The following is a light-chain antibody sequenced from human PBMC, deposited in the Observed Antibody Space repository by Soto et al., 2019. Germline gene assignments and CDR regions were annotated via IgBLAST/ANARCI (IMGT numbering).Light chain of an antibody. V-gene: IGKV3D-20*02. J-gene: IGKJ5*01. CDR3: QQRNTWPPIT. CDR2: GAS. Sequence: ETVLTQSPGTLSLSPGETATLSCRASQSVASNSLAWYQQKPGQAPRLLVYGASGRATDIPDRFSGRGSGTDFTLTINRLEPEDFALYYCQQRNTWPPITFGQGTRLEIK. CDR1: QSVASNS.